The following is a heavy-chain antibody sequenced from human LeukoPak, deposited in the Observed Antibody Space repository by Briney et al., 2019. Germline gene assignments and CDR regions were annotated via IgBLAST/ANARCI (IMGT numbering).Heavy chain of an antibody. CDR3: ARGGHYGDYPFDY. J-gene: IGHJ4*02. D-gene: IGHD4-17*01. CDR1: GGTFSSYA. CDR2: IIPIFGTA. Sequence: SVKVSCKASGGTFSSYAISWVQQAPGQGLEWMGGIIPIFGTANYAQKFQGRVTITADKSTSTAYMELSSLRSEDTAVYYCARGGHYGDYPFDYWGQGTLVTVSS. V-gene: IGHV1-69*06.